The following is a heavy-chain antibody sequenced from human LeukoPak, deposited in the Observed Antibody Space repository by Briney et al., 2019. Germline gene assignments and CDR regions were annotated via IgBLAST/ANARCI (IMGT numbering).Heavy chain of an antibody. CDR2: ITGSSGTI. D-gene: IGHD1-26*01. V-gene: IGHV3-48*01. CDR3: ARLVKELASRYFDY. J-gene: IGHJ4*02. CDR1: GFTFSSYS. Sequence: GGSLRLSCAASGFTFSSYSMNWVRQAPGKGLEWVSYITGSSGTIYYADSVKGRFTISRDNAKNSLYLQMNSLRVEETAEYYWARLVKELASRYFDYWGQGTLVTVSS.